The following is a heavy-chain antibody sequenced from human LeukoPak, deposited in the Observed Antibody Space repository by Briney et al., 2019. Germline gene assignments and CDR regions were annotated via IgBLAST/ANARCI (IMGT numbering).Heavy chain of an antibody. CDR2: ISGSGDIT. CDR3: ATDYYDSSGSYTVDY. V-gene: IGHV3-23*01. D-gene: IGHD3-22*01. CDR1: GFTFRSYA. J-gene: IGHJ4*02. Sequence: GGSLRLSCAASGFTFRSYAMSCVRQAPGKGLEWVSVISGSGDITQSADSVKGRFTISRDNSKNTLYLQMNSLRAEDTAVYYCATDYYDSSGSYTVDYWGQGTLVTVSS.